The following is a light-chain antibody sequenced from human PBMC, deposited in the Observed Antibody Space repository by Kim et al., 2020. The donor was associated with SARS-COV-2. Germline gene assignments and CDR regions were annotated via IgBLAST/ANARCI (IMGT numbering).Light chain of an antibody. CDR2: DND. V-gene: IGLV1-51*01. Sequence: QSVLTQPPSVSAAPGHKVTISCSGSRSNIGNNPVSWYQQFPGTAPRLITYDNDKRPSGIPDRFSSSKSGTSATLGITGLRTGDEADYYCATWDSSLSVGVWGGGTKVTVL. CDR3: ATWDSSLSVGV. CDR1: RSNIGNNP. J-gene: IGLJ3*02.